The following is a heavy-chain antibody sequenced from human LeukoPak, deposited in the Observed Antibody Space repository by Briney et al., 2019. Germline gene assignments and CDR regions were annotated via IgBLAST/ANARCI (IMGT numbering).Heavy chain of an antibody. Sequence: GASVKVSCKAAGYTFTSYYMHWVRQAPGQGLEWMGIINPSGGSTSYAQKFQGRVTMTRDMSTSTVYMELSSLRSEDTAVYYCAVAGYYSDSQTSGIYYYYYMDVWGKGTTVTVSS. D-gene: IGHD3-9*01. CDR1: GYTFTSYY. CDR3: AVAGYYSDSQTSGIYYYYYMDV. CDR2: INPSGGST. J-gene: IGHJ6*03. V-gene: IGHV1-46*03.